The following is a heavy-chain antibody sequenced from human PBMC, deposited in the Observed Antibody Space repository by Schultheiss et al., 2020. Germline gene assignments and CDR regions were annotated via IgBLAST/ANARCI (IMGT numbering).Heavy chain of an antibody. CDR2: IYYSGST. D-gene: IGHD6-19*01. Sequence: SQTLSLTCTVSGGSISSGGYYWSWIRQHPGKGLEWIGYIYYSGSTYYNPSLKSRVTISVDTSKNQFSLKLSSVTAADTAVYYCATGSGQGWYDSPFDYWGQGTLVTVSS. V-gene: IGHV4-31*03. CDR3: ATGSGQGWYDSPFDY. J-gene: IGHJ4*02. CDR1: GGSISSGGYY.